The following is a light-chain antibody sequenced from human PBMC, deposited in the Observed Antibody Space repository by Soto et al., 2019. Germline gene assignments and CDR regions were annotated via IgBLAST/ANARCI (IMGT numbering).Light chain of an antibody. CDR3: QQYGIAPWT. CDR2: GAS. J-gene: IGKJ1*01. V-gene: IGKV3-20*01. CDR1: QSVSSSY. Sequence: EIVLTQSPGTLSLSPGERATLSCRASQSVSSSYLAWYQQKPGQAPRLLIYGASSRATGIPDRFSGSGSGTAFALTSGRLEPGDFAVYYCQQYGIAPWTFGQGTKVEV.